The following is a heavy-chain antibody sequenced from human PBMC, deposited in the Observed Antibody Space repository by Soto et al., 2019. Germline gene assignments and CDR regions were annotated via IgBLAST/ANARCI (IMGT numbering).Heavy chain of an antibody. J-gene: IGHJ5*02. CDR2: IYYSGST. CDR1: GGSISSYY. CDR3: ARDHSASSSWYTARGDNWFDP. V-gene: IGHV4-59*01. Sequence: SETLSLTCTVSGGSISSYYWSWIRQPPGKGLEWIGYIYYSGSTNYNPSLKSRVTISVDPSKNQFSLKLSSVTAADTAVYYCARDHSASSSWYTARGDNWFDPWGQGTLVTVSS. D-gene: IGHD6-13*01.